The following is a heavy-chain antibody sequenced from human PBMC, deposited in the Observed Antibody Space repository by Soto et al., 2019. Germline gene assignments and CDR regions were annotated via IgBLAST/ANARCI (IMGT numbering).Heavy chain of an antibody. D-gene: IGHD4-4*01. Sequence: PSETLSLTCSVSGGSMSSYYWTWIRQSPGKGLEWIGYMYYSGSTDYNPSLKSRVTISVDTSNNQFSLKLNSVTAADTAVYYCARASIRGSNFASHFGMDVWGQGTTVTVSS. V-gene: IGHV4-59*01. CDR3: ARASIRGSNFASHFGMDV. CDR1: GGSMSSYY. CDR2: MYYSGST. J-gene: IGHJ6*02.